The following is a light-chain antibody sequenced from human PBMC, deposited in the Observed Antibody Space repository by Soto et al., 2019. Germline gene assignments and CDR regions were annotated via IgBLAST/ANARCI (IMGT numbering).Light chain of an antibody. CDR3: SSYTSSITYV. CDR1: SSDVGRYNY. CDR2: DVS. Sequence: QSALTQPASVSGSPGQSITISCTGTSSDVGRYNYVSWYQQHPGKAPKLMIYDVSNRPSGVSNRFTGSKSGNTASLTISGLQADDDADYYCSSYTSSITYVFGTGTKVTVL. J-gene: IGLJ1*01. V-gene: IGLV2-14*01.